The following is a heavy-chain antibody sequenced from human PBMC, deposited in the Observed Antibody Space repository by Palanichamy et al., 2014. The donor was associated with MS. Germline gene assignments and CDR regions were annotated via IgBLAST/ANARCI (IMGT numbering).Heavy chain of an antibody. CDR1: GFRFSDSA. Sequence: EVQLVESGGGLVQPGGSLKLSCVVSGFRFSDSAMHWVRQASGKGLEWVGRIRSKAKDYATAYSASVRGRFTVSRDDPKNTAYLQMNSLKSEDTAVYYCVQIPGDYFNGMDVWGQGTAVTVSS. CDR2: IRSKAKDYAT. J-gene: IGHJ6*02. D-gene: IGHD4-17*01. CDR3: VQIPGDYFNGMDV. V-gene: IGHV3-73*01.